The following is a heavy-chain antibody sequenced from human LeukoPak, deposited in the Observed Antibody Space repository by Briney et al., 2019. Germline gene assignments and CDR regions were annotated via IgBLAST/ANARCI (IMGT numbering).Heavy chain of an antibody. CDR2: IYTSGST. D-gene: IGHD7-27*01. J-gene: IGHJ6*03. CDR1: GGSISSYY. CDR3: ARVVWGGDFHYSLDV. Sequence: PSETLSLTCTVSGGSISSYYWTWIRQPAGKGLEWIGRIYTSGSTSYNPSLKSRVTMSVDTSRNQFSLKLSSVTAADTAVYYCARVVWGGDFHYSLDVWGKGTTVIVSS. V-gene: IGHV4-4*07.